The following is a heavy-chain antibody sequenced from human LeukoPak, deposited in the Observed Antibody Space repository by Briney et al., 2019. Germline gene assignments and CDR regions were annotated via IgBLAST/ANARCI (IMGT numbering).Heavy chain of an antibody. CDR2: ISYDGSNK. Sequence: QPGRSLRLSCAASGFTLRRYAMHWVRQAPGKGLEWVAVISYDGSNKYYADSVKGRFTISRDNSKNTLYLQMNSLRAEDTAVYYCARSTMVRGVIFDYWGQGTLVTVSS. D-gene: IGHD3-10*01. V-gene: IGHV3-30*04. CDR3: ARSTMVRGVIFDY. CDR1: GFTLRRYA. J-gene: IGHJ4*02.